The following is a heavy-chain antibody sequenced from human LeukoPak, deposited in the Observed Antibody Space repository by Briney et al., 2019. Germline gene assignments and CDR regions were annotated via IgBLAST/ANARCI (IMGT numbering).Heavy chain of an antibody. V-gene: IGHV4-39*02. CDR1: GDSISGCNNN. CDR2: IYYSATT. Sequence: WETLSLTCTVSGDSISGCNNNWGWLRPPPGKELVWIGCIYYSATTYYKPSLKSRVTISVDTSKNQFSLKLTSVTAADTAVYYCGREQTPFDYWGQGTLVTVCS. D-gene: IGHD4-23*01. CDR3: GREQTPFDY. J-gene: IGHJ4*02.